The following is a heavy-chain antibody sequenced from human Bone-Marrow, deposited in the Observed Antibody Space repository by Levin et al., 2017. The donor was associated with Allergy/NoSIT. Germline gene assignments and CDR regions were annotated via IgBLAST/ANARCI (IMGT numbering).Heavy chain of an antibody. CDR1: GGSIRSSDYY. Sequence: RSSETLSLTCSVSGGSIRSSDYYWAWIRQPPGKGLEWIGTISYRGTTFYNPSLRSRVAILIDTSRNQFSLKLSSVTAADTAVYYCARESDTGDPNFFDPWGQGALVTVSS. CDR2: ISYRGTT. CDR3: ARESDTGDPNFFDP. D-gene: IGHD2-21*01. J-gene: IGHJ5*02. V-gene: IGHV4-39*07.